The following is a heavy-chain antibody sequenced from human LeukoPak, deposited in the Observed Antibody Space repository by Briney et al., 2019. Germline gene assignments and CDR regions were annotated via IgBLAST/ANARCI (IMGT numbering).Heavy chain of an antibody. Sequence: SQTLSLTCAISGDSVSGNSAAWNWIRQSPSRGLEWLGRTYYRSKWYNDYAVSVKSRITINPDTSKNQFSLQLNSVTPEDTAVYYCARAGLSIVGATQIFDYWGQGTLVTVSS. D-gene: IGHD1-26*01. CDR2: TYYRSKWYN. CDR1: GDSVSGNSAA. J-gene: IGHJ4*02. CDR3: ARAGLSIVGATQIFDY. V-gene: IGHV6-1*01.